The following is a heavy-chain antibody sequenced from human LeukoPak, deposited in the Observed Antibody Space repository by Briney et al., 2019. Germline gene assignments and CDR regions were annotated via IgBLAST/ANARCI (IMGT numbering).Heavy chain of an antibody. Sequence: PSETLSLTCTVSGGSISSYYWSWIRQPPGKGLEWIGYIYYSGSTNYNPSLKSRVPISVDTSKNQFPLKLSSVTAADTAVYYCARHGIVVVPAARGTYYGMDVWGQGTTVTVSS. J-gene: IGHJ6*02. D-gene: IGHD2-2*01. CDR1: GGSISSYY. V-gene: IGHV4-59*08. CDR3: ARHGIVVVPAARGTYYGMDV. CDR2: IYYSGST.